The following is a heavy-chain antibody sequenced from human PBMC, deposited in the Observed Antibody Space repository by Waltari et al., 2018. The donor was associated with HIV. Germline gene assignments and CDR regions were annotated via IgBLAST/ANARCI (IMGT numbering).Heavy chain of an antibody. V-gene: IGHV3-23*04. J-gene: IGHJ2*01. D-gene: IGHD4-17*01. CDR3: AKHLRGVAVTNDWYFDL. CDR2: ISGGGATT. Sequence: EVRLVESGGGLVQPGGSLRVSCAASGFTFNNYALRWVRQAPGKGLEWVSAISGGGATTYHEDSVKGRFTLSRDNAMNTLFLQMFSLTAEDTAVYYCAKHLRGVAVTNDWYFDLWGRGTLVTVSS. CDR1: GFTFNNYA.